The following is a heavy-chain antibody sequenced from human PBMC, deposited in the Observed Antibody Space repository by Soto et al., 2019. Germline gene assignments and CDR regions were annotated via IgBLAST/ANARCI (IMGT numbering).Heavy chain of an antibody. CDR2: ISAYNGNT. CDR1: GYTFTNYG. CDR3: ARSKLGYCSSTSCYHWFDP. V-gene: IGHV1-18*01. J-gene: IGHJ5*02. D-gene: IGHD2-2*01. Sequence: GASVKVSCKASGYTFTNYGISWVRQAPGQGLEWMGWISAYNGNTNYAQKLQGRVTMTTDTSTSTAYMELRSLRSDDTAVYYCARSKLGYCSSTSCYHWFDPWGQGTLVTVSS.